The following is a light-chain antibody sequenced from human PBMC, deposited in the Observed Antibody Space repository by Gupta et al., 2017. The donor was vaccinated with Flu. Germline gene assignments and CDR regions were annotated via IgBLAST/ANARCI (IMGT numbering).Light chain of an antibody. CDR1: TIASYS. J-gene: IGLJ2*01. V-gene: IGLV3-21*02. CDR3: QVGESSSDHVV. Sequence: SFVLTQPPSVSVAPGQTARVTCGGDTIASYSVHWYRQKPGQAPGLLVYDDNGRPSGIPERFSGSNSGSTATLTTSRVEVGDEGDYFCQVGESSSDHVVFGGGTKLIVL. CDR2: DDN.